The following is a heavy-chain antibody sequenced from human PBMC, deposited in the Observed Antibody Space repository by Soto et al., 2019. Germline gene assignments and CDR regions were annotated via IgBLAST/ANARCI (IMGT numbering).Heavy chain of an antibody. Sequence: SETLSLTCAVYGGSFSGYYWSWIRQPPGKGLEWIGEINHSGSTNYNPSLKSRVTISVDTSKNQFSLKLSSVTAADTAVYYCARAPRWLQFFDYWGQGTLVTVSS. V-gene: IGHV4-34*01. CDR1: GGSFSGYY. CDR3: ARAPRWLQFFDY. J-gene: IGHJ4*02. D-gene: IGHD5-12*01. CDR2: INHSGST.